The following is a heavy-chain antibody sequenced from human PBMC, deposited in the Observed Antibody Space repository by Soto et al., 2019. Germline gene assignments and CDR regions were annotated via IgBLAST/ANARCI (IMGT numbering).Heavy chain of an antibody. D-gene: IGHD6-19*01. CDR3: TREQTQQWLALDY. CDR2: IRSKAYGGTT. J-gene: IGHJ4*02. V-gene: IGHV3-49*04. CDR1: GFTVSSNY. Sequence: GGSLRLSCAASGFTVSSNYMSWVRQAPGKGLEWVGFIRSKAYGGTTEYAASVKGRFTISRDDSKSIAYLQMNSLKTEDTAVYYCTREQTQQWLALDYWGQGTLVTVSS.